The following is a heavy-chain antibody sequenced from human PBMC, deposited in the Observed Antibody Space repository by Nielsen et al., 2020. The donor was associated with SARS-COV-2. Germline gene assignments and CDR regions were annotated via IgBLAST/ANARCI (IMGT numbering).Heavy chain of an antibody. D-gene: IGHD1-14*01. CDR3: ARDRRTLYYYMDV. CDR2: INAGNGNT. CDR1: GYTFTSYA. J-gene: IGHJ6*03. V-gene: IGHV1-3*01. Sequence: ASVKVSCKASGYTFTSYAMHWVRQAPGQRLEWMGWINAGNGNTKYSQKFQGRVIITRDTSASTAYMELSSPRSEDTAVYYCARDRRTLYYYMDVWGKGTTVTVSS.